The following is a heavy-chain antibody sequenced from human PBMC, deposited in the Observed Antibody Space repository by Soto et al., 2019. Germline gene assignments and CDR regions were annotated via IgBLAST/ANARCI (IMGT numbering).Heavy chain of an antibody. CDR3: ARTFDYYGMDV. Sequence: SETLSLACAVSGYSIASGYYWAWIRQSPGKGLEWIGSIYHAGSVYYNPSLNSRVAVSLDTSKNHFSLKLTSVTAAETAVYYCARTFDYYGMDVWGQGTTVTVSS. V-gene: IGHV4-38-2*01. J-gene: IGHJ6*02. CDR2: IYHAGSV. CDR1: GYSIASGYY.